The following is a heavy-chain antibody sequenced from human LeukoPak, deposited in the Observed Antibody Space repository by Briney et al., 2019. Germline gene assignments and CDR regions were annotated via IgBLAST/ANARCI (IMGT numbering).Heavy chain of an antibody. CDR1: GFSISNYW. J-gene: IGHJ5*02. Sequence: GGSLRLSCVGSGFSISNYWMSWVRQTPGKGLEWVASIKLSINMDSVSEKHYVDAVKGRFTISRDNSKNSIYLEMNSLRVEDTAVYHCAREVDAAAAYNWFDPWGQGTLVTVSS. CDR3: AREVDAAAAYNWFDP. CDR2: IKLSINMDSVSEK. V-gene: IGHV3-7*01. D-gene: IGHD2-2*01.